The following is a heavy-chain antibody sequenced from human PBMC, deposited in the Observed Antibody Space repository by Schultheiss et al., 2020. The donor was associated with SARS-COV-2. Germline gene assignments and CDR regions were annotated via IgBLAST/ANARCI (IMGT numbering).Heavy chain of an antibody. Sequence: SETLSLTCAVYGGSFSGYYWSWIRQPAGKGLEWIGRIYTSGSTNYNPSLKSRVTISVDTSKNQFSLKLSSVTAADTAVYYCARDRPIWTYYYYMDVWGKGTTVTVSS. CDR1: GGSFSGYY. CDR2: IYTSGST. CDR3: ARDRPIWTYYYYMDV. D-gene: IGHD3/OR15-3a*01. J-gene: IGHJ6*03. V-gene: IGHV4-4*07.